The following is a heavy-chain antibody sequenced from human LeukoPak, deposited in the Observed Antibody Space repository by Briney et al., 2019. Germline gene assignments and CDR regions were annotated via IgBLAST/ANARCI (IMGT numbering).Heavy chain of an antibody. V-gene: IGHV1-18*01. CDR1: GYTFTSYG. Sequence: ASVKVSCKASGYTFTSYGISWVRQAPGQGLEWMGWISAYNGNTNYAQKLRGRVTMTTDTSTSTAYMELSSLRSEDTAVYYCARERESSSWYRPKIFDYWGQGTLVTVSS. CDR3: ARERESSSWYRPKIFDY. CDR2: ISAYNGNT. D-gene: IGHD6-13*01. J-gene: IGHJ4*02.